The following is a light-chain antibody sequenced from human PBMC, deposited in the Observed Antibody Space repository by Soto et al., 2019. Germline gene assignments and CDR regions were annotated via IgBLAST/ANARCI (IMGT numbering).Light chain of an antibody. Sequence: DIQMTQSPSTLSASVGDRVTITCRASQSIENWLAWYQHKPGKAPNLLIYKASTLQSGVSSRFTGSGFGTGFTLTISNLQPDDFATYYCQQYDTYPWTFGQGTKVEIK. CDR3: QQYDTYPWT. CDR2: KAS. V-gene: IGKV1-5*03. J-gene: IGKJ1*01. CDR1: QSIENW.